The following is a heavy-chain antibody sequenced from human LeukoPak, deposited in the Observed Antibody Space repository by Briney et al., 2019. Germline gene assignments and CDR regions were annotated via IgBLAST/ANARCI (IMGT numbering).Heavy chain of an antibody. CDR1: GGSISSYY. CDR2: IYYSGST. D-gene: IGHD5-18*01. J-gene: IGHJ3*02. Sequence: SETLSLTCTVSGGSISSYYWSWIRQPPGKGLEWIGYIYYSGSTNYNPSLKSRVTISVDTSKNQFSLKLSSVTAADTAVYYCARLPTRIQLPDDAFDIWGQGTMVTVSS. CDR3: ARLPTRIQLPDDAFDI. V-gene: IGHV4-59*08.